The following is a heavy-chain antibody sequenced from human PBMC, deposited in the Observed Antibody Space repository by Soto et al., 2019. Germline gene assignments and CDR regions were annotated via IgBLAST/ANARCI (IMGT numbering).Heavy chain of an antibody. V-gene: IGHV3-11*01. CDR2: ISSSGSTI. Sequence: GGSLRLSCAASGFTFSDYYMSWIRQAPGKGLEWVSYISSSGSTIYYADSVKGRFTISRDNAKNSLYLQMNSLRAEDTAVYYCARWGPLYYYYYYGMDVWRQRTTVTVAS. D-gene: IGHD3-16*01. CDR1: GFTFSDYY. J-gene: IGHJ6*02. CDR3: ARWGPLYYYYYYGMDV.